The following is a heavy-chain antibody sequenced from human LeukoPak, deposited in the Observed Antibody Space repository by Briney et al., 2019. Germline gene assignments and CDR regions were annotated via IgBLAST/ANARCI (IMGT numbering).Heavy chain of an antibody. V-gene: IGHV4-38-2*02. Sequence: SETLSLTCIVSGYSISSGYYWGWIRQPPGKGLEWIGSIYHSGSTYYNPSLKSRVTISVDTSKNQFSLKLSSVTAADTAVYYCASTNRSPYDSSGYGFDYWGQGTLVTVSS. CDR3: ASTNRSPYDSSGYGFDY. CDR1: GYSISSGYY. D-gene: IGHD3-22*01. J-gene: IGHJ4*02. CDR2: IYHSGST.